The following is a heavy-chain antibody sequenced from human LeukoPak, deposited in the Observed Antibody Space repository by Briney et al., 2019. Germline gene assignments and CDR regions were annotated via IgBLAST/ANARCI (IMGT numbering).Heavy chain of an antibody. CDR1: GGTFSSYA. V-gene: IGHV1-69*01. Sequence: SVKVSRKGSGGTFSSYAISWVRQPPGQGLEWMGGIIPIFGTANYVQKFQGRVTITVDESTSKAYMELSSMISEDTAVYYCARGEQLLEWGFGYWGEGTLVTVSS. J-gene: IGHJ4*02. D-gene: IGHD3-3*01. CDR3: ARGEQLLEWGFGY. CDR2: IIPIFGTA.